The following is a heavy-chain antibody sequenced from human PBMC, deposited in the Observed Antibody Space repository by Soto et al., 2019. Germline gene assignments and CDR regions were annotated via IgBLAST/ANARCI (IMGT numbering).Heavy chain of an antibody. Sequence: QITLKEYGPTLVKPTQTLTLTCTVSGFSLSTTNVGVDWVRQPPGKALAWLALIYCDDDKLYSSSLKSMLAITKDTSKNRVFLTLTNVDPVDTATYYCGHRRYFNAFTGSSHWGQRTLVNVSS. CDR1: GFSLSTTNVG. CDR3: GHRRYFNAFTGSSH. D-gene: IGHD3-9*01. CDR2: IYCDDDK. V-gene: IGHV2-5*02. J-gene: IGHJ4*02.